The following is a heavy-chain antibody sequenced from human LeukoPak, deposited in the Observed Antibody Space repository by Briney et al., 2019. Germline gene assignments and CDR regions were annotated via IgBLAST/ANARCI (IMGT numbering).Heavy chain of an antibody. V-gene: IGHV4-59*01. CDR3: ARGFGVTNWFDP. J-gene: IGHJ5*02. CDR2: IYYNGNT. Sequence: PSETLSLTCTVSGGSISSYYWSWIRQPPGKGLEYIGYIYYNGNTNYNPSLKSRVSMSIDTSKKQFSLKLSSVTAADTAVYYCARGFGVTNWFDPWGQGTLVTVSS. D-gene: IGHD3-3*01. CDR1: GGSISSYY.